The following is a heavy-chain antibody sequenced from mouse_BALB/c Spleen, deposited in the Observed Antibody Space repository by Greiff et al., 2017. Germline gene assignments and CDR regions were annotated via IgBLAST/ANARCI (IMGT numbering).Heavy chain of an antibody. CDR2: ISSGSSTI. CDR1: GFTFSSFG. D-gene: IGHD2-4*01. J-gene: IGHJ4*01. Sequence: EVQGVESGGGLVQPGGSRKLSCAASGFTFSSFGMHWVRQAPEKGLEWVAYISSGSSTIYYADTVKGRFTISRDNPKNTLFLQMTSLRSEDTAMYYCASTMITTSAMDYWGQGTSVTVSS. CDR3: ASTMITTSAMDY. V-gene: IGHV5-17*02.